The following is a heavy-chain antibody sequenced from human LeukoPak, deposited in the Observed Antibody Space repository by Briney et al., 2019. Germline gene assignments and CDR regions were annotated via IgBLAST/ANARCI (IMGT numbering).Heavy chain of an antibody. CDR1: GFTFSNAW. CDR3: TTDAMYSSSWLRQSFDY. CDR2: IKSKTDGGTT. J-gene: IGHJ4*02. D-gene: IGHD6-13*01. Sequence: GGSLRLSCAASGFTFSNAWMSWVRQAPGKGLEWVGRIKSKTDGGTTDYAAPVKGRFTISRDDSKNTLYLQMNSLKTEDTAVYYCTTDAMYSSSWLRQSFDYWGQGTLVTVSS. V-gene: IGHV3-15*01.